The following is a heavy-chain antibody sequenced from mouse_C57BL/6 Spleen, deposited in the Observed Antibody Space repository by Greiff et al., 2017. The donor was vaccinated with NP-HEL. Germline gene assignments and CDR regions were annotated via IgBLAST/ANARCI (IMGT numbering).Heavy chain of an antibody. CDR3: ARTETAQATAWFAY. CDR2: INPGSGGT. Sequence: QVQLQQSGAELVRPGTPVKLSCKASGYAFTNYLIEWVKQRPGQGLEWIGVINPGSGGTNYNEKFKGKATLTADKSSSTAYMQLSSLTSEDSAVYFCARTETAQATAWFAYWGQGTLVTVSA. V-gene: IGHV1-54*01. CDR1: GYAFTNYL. D-gene: IGHD3-2*02. J-gene: IGHJ3*01.